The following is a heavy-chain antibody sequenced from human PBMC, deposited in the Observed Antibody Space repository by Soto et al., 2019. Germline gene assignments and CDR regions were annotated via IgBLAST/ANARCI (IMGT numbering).Heavy chain of an antibody. V-gene: IGHV1-3*05. CDR1: GYTFTSYA. Sequence: QVQLVQSGAEEKKPGASVKVSCKASGYTFTSYAMHWVRQAPGQRLEWMGWINAGNGNTKYSQKFQGRVTITRDTSASTAYMALSSMRSEDTAGYYCARSIVVVTALDYWGQGTLVTVSS. CDR3: ARSIVVVTALDY. D-gene: IGHD2-21*02. J-gene: IGHJ4*02. CDR2: INAGNGNT.